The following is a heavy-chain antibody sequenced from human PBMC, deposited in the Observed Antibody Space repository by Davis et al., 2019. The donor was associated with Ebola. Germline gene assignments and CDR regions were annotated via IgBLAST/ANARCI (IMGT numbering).Heavy chain of an antibody. CDR1: GGSISSYY. CDR3: ARGTAAARHGDY. J-gene: IGHJ4*02. CDR2: IYYSGST. V-gene: IGHV4-59*12. D-gene: IGHD6-13*01. Sequence: PGGSLRLSCTVSGGSISSYYWSWIRQPPGKGLEWIGYIYYSGSTNYNPSLKSRVTISVDTSKNQFSLKLSSVTAADTAVYYCARGTAAARHGDYWGQGTLVTVSS.